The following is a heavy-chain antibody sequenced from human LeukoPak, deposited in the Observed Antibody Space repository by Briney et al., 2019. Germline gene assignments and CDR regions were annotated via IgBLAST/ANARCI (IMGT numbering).Heavy chain of an antibody. J-gene: IGHJ4*02. CDR1: GGSISSYY. V-gene: IGHV4-59*01. CDR3: ARSYSSNRYSFDY. CDR2: IYFSGST. D-gene: IGHD6-13*01. Sequence: MSSETLSLTCTVSGGSISSYYWSWIRQPPGKGLEWIGYIYFSGSTSYNPSLKSRLTISIDTSKNQFSLKLTSVTAADTAVYYCARSYSSNRYSFDYWGQGTLVTVSS.